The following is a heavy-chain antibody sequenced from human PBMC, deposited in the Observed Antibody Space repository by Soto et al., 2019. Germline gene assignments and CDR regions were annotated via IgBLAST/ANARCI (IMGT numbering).Heavy chain of an antibody. J-gene: IGHJ6*01. CDR3: SRGEARSTPPCYYQCMRS. CDR2: INRTSGAT. CDR1: GYTCTGSY. V-gene: IGHV1-2*02. Sequence: XLMNRSCEFPGYTCTGSYMHCVQHARGQVLDWMGCINRTSGATNCAQKFQGRVTMTRDTSISTAYMGLSMLRSDNTAVYYCSRGEARSTPPCYYQCMRSWGQETTGT. D-gene: IGHD2-8*01.